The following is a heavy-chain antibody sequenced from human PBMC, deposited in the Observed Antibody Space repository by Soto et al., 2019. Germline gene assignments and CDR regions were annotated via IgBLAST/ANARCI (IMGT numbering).Heavy chain of an antibody. CDR1: GYTFTSYD. D-gene: IGHD3-3*01. CDR3: ARSAFGVVINTGMDV. J-gene: IGHJ6*02. V-gene: IGHV1-8*01. CDR2: MNPNSGNT. Sequence: ASVKVSCKASGYTFTSYDINWVRQATGQGLEWMGWMNPNSGNTGYAQKFQGRVTMTRNTSISTAYMELCSLRSEDTAVYYCARSAFGVVINTGMDVWGQGTTVTVSS.